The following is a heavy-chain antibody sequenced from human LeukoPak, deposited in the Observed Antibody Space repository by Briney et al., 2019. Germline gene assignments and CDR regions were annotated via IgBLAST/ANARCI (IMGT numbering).Heavy chain of an antibody. CDR3: ARPLSAHNDAFDT. Sequence: KRGESLKISCKGSGYSFTSYWIGWVRQLPGKGLEWMGIIYPGDSDTRYSPSFQGQVTISADKSISTAYLQWSSLKASDTAMYYCARPLSAHNDAFDTWGQGTMVTVSS. J-gene: IGHJ3*02. CDR1: GYSFTSYW. CDR2: IYPGDSDT. D-gene: IGHD3-16*01. V-gene: IGHV5-51*01.